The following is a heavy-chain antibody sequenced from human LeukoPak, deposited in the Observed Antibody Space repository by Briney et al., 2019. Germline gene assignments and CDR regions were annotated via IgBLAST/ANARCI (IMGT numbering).Heavy chain of an antibody. CDR1: GGSISSSTYY. V-gene: IGHV4-39*01. Sequence: PSETLSLTCTVSGGSISSSTYYWGWIRQPPGKGLEWIGSIYYSGSTYYNPSLKSRVTISVDTSKNQFSLKLSSVTAADMAVYYCARSYYDILTGYYLYFDYWGQGTLVTVSS. J-gene: IGHJ4*02. D-gene: IGHD3-9*01. CDR2: IYYSGST. CDR3: ARSYYDILTGYYLYFDY.